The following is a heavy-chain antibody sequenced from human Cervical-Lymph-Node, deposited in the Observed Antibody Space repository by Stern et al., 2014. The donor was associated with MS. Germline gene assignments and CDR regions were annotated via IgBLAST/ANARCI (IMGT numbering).Heavy chain of an antibody. CDR2: ITNVGST. CDR3: ARDTSSPERSDW. J-gene: IGHJ4*02. CDR1: GFTVSRDY. Sequence: VQLVESGGGVIQPGGSLRLSCTASGFTVSRDYMTWVRQAPGKGLEGVSLITNVGSTCYTDSVKGRFTTSRDDSKNTVYLHMTSLRAEDTAMYYCARDTSSPERSDWWGQGTLVTVSS. D-gene: IGHD1-1*01. V-gene: IGHV3-53*01.